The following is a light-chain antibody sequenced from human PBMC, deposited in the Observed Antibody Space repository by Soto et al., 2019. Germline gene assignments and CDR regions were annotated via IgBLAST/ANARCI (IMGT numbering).Light chain of an antibody. V-gene: IGLV2-14*01. CDR3: SSYTCSSPLV. Sequence: QSALTQPASVSGSPGQSITISCTGTSSDVGGYNYVSWYQQHPGKAPKLMIYDVSNRPSGVSNRFSGSKSGNTASLTISGLQAEDEADYYCSSYTCSSPLVFGTGTKVTV. J-gene: IGLJ1*01. CDR1: SSDVGGYNY. CDR2: DVS.